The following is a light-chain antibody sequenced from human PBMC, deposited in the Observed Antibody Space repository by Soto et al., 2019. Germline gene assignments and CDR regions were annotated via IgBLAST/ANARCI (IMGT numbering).Light chain of an antibody. CDR3: ASYAGSNNWV. CDR2: EVS. J-gene: IGLJ3*02. Sequence: QSVLTQPPSASGSPGQSVTISCTGTSIAVGGYNYVSWYQQHPGKAPKVMIYEVSKRPSGVPDRFSGSKSGNTASLAVSGLQAEDEADYYCASYAGSNNWVFGGGTQLTVL. V-gene: IGLV2-8*01. CDR1: SIAVGGYNY.